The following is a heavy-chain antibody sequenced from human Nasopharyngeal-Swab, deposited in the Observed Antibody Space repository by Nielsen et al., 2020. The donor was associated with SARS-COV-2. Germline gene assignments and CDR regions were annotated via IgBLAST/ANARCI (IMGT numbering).Heavy chain of an antibody. CDR1: GGPFIGYQ. CDR2: VDHSGNT. V-gene: IGHV4-34*01. Sequence: GSLRLSCAVSGGPFIGYQWNWIRQPPGKGLEWIGEVDHSGNTNYNPSLKSRVSISADTSRSQFSLKLTSVTAADTAVYSCARRNWGLRYWGQGTLVTVSS. CDR3: ARRNWGLRY. D-gene: IGHD3-16*01. J-gene: IGHJ4*02.